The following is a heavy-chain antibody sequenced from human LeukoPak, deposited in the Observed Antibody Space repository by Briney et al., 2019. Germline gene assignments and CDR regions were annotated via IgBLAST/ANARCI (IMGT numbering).Heavy chain of an antibody. D-gene: IGHD3-22*01. CDR2: ISPTGAGT. V-gene: IGHV3-23*01. CDR1: GFTFNGYA. CDR3: AREYDSSGYQSYGMDV. J-gene: IGHJ6*02. Sequence: AGGSLRLSCVASGFTFNGYAMSWVRQAPGKGLEWVSTISPTGAGTYYADSVKGLFTISRDNSKNTLYLQMNSLRAEDTAVYYCAREYDSSGYQSYGMDVWGQGTTVTVSS.